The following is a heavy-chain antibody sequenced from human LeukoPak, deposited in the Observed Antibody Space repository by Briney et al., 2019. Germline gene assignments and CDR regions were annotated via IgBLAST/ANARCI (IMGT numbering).Heavy chain of an antibody. V-gene: IGHV3-23*01. Sequence: GGSLRLSCAASGFTFSSYAMTWVRQAPGKGLEWVSTISGSGGSTYYADSVKGRFTISRDNSKNTLYLQMNSLRAEDTAVYYCPEPKGAHGYSSSSSPDYWAREPWSPSPQ. J-gene: IGHJ4*02. D-gene: IGHD6-6*01. CDR2: ISGSGGST. CDR3: PEPKGAHGYSSSSSPDY. CDR1: GFTFSSYA.